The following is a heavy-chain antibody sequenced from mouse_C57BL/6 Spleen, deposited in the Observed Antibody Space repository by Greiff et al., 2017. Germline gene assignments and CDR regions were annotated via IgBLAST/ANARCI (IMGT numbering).Heavy chain of an antibody. J-gene: IGHJ3*01. CDR3: ARSPDGGKGFAY. CDR2: IDPSDSET. Sequence: VQLQQPGAELVRPGSSVKLSCKASGYTFTSYWMHWVKQRPIQGLEWIGNIDPSDSETHSNQKFKDKATLTVDKSSSTAYMQLSSLTSEDSAVYYCARSPDGGKGFAYWGQGTLVTVSA. D-gene: IGHD1-1*01. V-gene: IGHV1-52*01. CDR1: GYTFTSYW.